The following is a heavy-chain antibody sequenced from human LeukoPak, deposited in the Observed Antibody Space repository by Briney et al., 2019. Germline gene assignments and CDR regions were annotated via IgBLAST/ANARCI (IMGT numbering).Heavy chain of an antibody. V-gene: IGHV3-53*01. CDR1: GFTVSSNY. J-gene: IGHJ5*02. CDR2: IYSGGST. CDR3: AKDWRDSSSWYRSDWFDP. Sequence: PGGSLRLSCAASGFTVSSNYMSWVRQAPGKGLEWVSVIYSGGSTYYADSVKGRFTISRDNSKNTLYLQMNSLRAEDTAVYYCAKDWRDSSSWYRSDWFDPWGQGTLVTVSS. D-gene: IGHD6-13*01.